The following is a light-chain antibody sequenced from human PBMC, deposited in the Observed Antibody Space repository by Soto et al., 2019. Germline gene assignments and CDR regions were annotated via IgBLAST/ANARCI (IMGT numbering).Light chain of an antibody. V-gene: IGLV1-40*01. CDR3: QSHDTSLSGSFV. CDR2: GNS. Sequence: QSVLTQPPSVSGAPGQRVTISCTGSSSNIGAGYDVHWYQQLPGTAPKLLIYGNSNRPSRVPDRFSGSKSGTSASLAITGLQAEDEADYYCQSHDTSLSGSFVLGTGTKVTV. CDR1: SSNIGAGYD. J-gene: IGLJ1*01.